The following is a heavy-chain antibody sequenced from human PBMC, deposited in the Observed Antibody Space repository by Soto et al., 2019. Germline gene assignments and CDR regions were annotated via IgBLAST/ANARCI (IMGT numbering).Heavy chain of an antibody. D-gene: IGHD3-9*01. J-gene: IGHJ4*02. CDR2: IIPIFGTA. CDR3: ARIPHRYDALTGPGY. CDR1: GGTFSSYA. V-gene: IGHV1-69*13. Sequence: SVKVSCKASGGTFSSYAISWVRQAPGQGLEWMGGIIPIFGTANYAQKFQGRVTITADESTSTAYMELNSLRVEDTAIYYCARIPHRYDALTGPGYWGQGALVTVSS.